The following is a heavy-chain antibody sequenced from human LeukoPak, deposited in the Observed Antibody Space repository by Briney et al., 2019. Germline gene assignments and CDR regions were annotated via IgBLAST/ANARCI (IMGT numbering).Heavy chain of an antibody. J-gene: IGHJ6*02. CDR1: GFTFSSYE. D-gene: IGHD3-10*01. Sequence: GGTLRLSCAASGFTFSSYEMNWVRQAPGKGLEWVSYISSGGSPIYYADSVKGRFTISRDNAMKSLYLQLNSLRAEDTAVYYCARRGYYYGSGMDVWGQGTTVTVSS. CDR3: ARRGYYYGSGMDV. CDR2: ISSGGSPI. V-gene: IGHV3-48*03.